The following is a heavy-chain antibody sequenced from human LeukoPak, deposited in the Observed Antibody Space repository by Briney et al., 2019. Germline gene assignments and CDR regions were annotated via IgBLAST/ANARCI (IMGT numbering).Heavy chain of an antibody. CDR3: GMDPNGDYIGAFDF. J-gene: IGHJ3*01. CDR1: GFILSDYA. CDR2: ITGSGRGT. V-gene: IGHV3-23*01. D-gene: IGHD4-17*01. Sequence: GGSLRLSCAASGFILSDYAMTWVRQIPGKGLEWVSSITGSGRGTQYGDSVKGRFTVSRDNSKNTLYLQMDSLRVEDTALYYCGMDPNGDYIGAFDFWGQGTLVTVSS.